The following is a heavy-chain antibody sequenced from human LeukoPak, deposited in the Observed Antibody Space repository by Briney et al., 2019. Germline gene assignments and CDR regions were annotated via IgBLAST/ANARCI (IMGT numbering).Heavy chain of an antibody. V-gene: IGHV3-30*03. J-gene: IGHJ4*02. CDR2: ISYDGSNK. CDR1: GFTFSDYY. D-gene: IGHD6-13*01. Sequence: GGSLRLSCAASGFTFSDYYMSWIRQAPGKGLEWVAVISYDGSNKYYADSVKGRFTLSRDKSKNTLYLQMNSLRTEDTAVYYCARGIAAANFDYWGQGTLVTVSS. CDR3: ARGIAAANFDY.